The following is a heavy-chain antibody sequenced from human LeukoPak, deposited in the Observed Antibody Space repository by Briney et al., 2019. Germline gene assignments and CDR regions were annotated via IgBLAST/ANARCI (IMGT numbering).Heavy chain of an antibody. CDR1: NGSISSNY. J-gene: IGHJ4*02. CDR3: ARVVPPLYYFDY. V-gene: IGHV4-59*08. D-gene: IGHD2-2*01. Sequence: SETLSLTCTVSNGSISSNYWSWIRQPPGKELEWIGDIYYSGSTNYNPSLKSRVTISVDRSKNQFSLNLRSVTAADTAVYYCARVVPPLYYFDYWGQGTLVTVSS. CDR2: IYYSGST.